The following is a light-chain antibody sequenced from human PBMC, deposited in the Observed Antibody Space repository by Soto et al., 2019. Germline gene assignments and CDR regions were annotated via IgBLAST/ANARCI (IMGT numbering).Light chain of an antibody. V-gene: IGKV1-39*01. CDR1: QSISSN. CDR2: AAS. Sequence: DIQMTQSPSSLSASVGDRVTITCRASQSISSNLNWNQQKPGKAPKLLIYAASNLQSGVPSTFSGSGSGTDFTLTISSLQPEDFATYYCQQSHSIPWTFGQGTKVEIK. CDR3: QQSHSIPWT. J-gene: IGKJ1*01.